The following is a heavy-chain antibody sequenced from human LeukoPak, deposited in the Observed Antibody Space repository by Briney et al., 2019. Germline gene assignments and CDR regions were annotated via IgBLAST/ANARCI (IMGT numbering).Heavy chain of an antibody. CDR2: IYPDDSDT. Sequence: GESLKISCQASGYTFTTYWIGWVRQMSGKVLECMGIIYPDDSDTTYSPSCQGQVTVSAYKSFSTAYLQWSSLKASDTAIYYCARLGGDTYYFGSASYPNWYFDLWGRGTLVTVSS. V-gene: IGHV5-51*01. CDR1: GYTFTTYW. CDR3: ARLGGDTYYFGSASYPNWYFDL. J-gene: IGHJ2*01. D-gene: IGHD3-10*01.